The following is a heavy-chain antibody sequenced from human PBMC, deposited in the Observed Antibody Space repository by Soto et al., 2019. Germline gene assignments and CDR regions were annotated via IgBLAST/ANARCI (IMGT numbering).Heavy chain of an antibody. J-gene: IGHJ4*02. CDR2: IYHTEST. Sequence: SETLSLTCAVSGHSISSGFYYWGWVRQPPGKGLEWIGSIYHTESTYYNPSLKSRVTMSVDTSKNQLSLKLSSMTAADTAVYFCARYGYSCSARFFDYWGQRPRVTVSS. V-gene: IGHV4-38-2*01. CDR1: GHSISSGFYY. D-gene: IGHD6-6*01. CDR3: ARYGYSCSARFFDY.